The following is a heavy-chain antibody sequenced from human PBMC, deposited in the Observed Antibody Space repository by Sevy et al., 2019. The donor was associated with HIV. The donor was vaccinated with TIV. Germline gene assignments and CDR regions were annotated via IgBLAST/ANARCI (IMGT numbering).Heavy chain of an antibody. CDR3: ATSRSGYLDSSGYYIY. CDR1: GYSFTDHW. V-gene: IGHV5-51*01. CDR2: IYPDDSET. D-gene: IGHD3-22*01. J-gene: IGHJ4*02. Sequence: GESLKISCKGSGYSFTDHWIGWVRQKPGKGLEWMGIIYPDDSETRYSPSFQGQVTFSAAKSINPAYLQWGRLKASDTAMYYCATSRSGYLDSSGYYIYWGQGTLVTVSS.